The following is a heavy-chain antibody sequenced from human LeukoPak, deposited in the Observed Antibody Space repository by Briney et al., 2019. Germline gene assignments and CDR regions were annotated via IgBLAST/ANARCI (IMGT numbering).Heavy chain of an antibody. D-gene: IGHD3-10*01. CDR3: ARAGSYYYGSGSFY. J-gene: IGHJ4*02. V-gene: IGHV4-34*01. Sequence: PSETLSLTCAVYGGSFSGYYWSWIRQPPGKGLEWIGEINHSGSTNYNPSLKSRVTISVDTSKNQFSLKLSSVTAADTAVYYCARAGSYYYGSGSFYWGQGTLVTVSS. CDR2: INHSGST. CDR1: GGSFSGYY.